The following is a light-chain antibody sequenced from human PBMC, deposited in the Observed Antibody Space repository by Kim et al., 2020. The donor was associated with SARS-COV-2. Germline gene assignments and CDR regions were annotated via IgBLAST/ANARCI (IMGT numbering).Light chain of an antibody. Sequence: QPATLPCTGNNNNVGNHGAAWLQQHQGHPPKLLSYRNNNRPSGISERFSASRSRNTASLTITGLQPEDEADYYCSSWDSSLSAYVYGTGTKVTVL. CDR3: SSWDSSLSAYV. CDR2: RNN. J-gene: IGLJ1*01. V-gene: IGLV10-54*04. CDR1: NNNVGNHG.